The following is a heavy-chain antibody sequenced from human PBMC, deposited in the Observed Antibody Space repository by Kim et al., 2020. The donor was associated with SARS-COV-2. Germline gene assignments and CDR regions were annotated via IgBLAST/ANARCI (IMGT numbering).Heavy chain of an antibody. V-gene: IGHV3-74*01. CDR2: IDSDGSIT. CDR3: AKVGYDWSIDY. Sequence: GGSLRLSCAASGFSFSNNWMYWVRQAPGKGLVWVSRIDSDGSITNYADSAKGRFIISRDNGKNTLYLQMKSLRAEDTAVYYCAKVGYDWSIDYWGQGTMVTVSS. D-gene: IGHD3-9*01. CDR1: GFSFSNNW. J-gene: IGHJ4*02.